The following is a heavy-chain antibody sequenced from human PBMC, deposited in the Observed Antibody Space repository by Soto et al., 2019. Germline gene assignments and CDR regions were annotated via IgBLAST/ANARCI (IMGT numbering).Heavy chain of an antibody. D-gene: IGHD3-22*01. CDR3: AKPHDSSGYQRYFDY. Sequence: GGPRRPSVAASGLTFTTYARPWVRQAPGKGMKWVPVLSYDGRNKYYADSVKGRFTISRDNSKNTLHLQMNSLRAEDTAVYYCAKPHDSSGYQRYFDYWGQGTLVTVSS. V-gene: IGHV3-30*18. CDR2: LSYDGRNK. J-gene: IGHJ4*02. CDR1: GLTFTTYA.